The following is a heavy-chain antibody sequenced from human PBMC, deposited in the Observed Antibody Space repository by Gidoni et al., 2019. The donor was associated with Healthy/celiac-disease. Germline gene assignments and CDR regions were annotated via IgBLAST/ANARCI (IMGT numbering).Heavy chain of an antibody. CDR3: SATVTTGPIAFDI. V-gene: IGHV3-15*01. CDR2: MKSKTDGGTT. CDR1: GLPFSTAG. Sequence: EVQLVESGGGLVKPGGSLRLSCAASGLPFSTAGMRWVRQAPGKGLEWVGRMKSKTDGGTTDYAAPVKGRFTISRDDSKNTLYLQMNSLKTEDTAVYYCSATVTTGPIAFDIWGQGTMVTVSS. D-gene: IGHD4-17*01. J-gene: IGHJ3*02.